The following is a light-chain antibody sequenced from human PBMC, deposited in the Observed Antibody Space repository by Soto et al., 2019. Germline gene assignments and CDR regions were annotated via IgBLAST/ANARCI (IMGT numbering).Light chain of an antibody. J-gene: IGLJ2*01. Sequence: QSALTQPASVSGSPGQSITISCTGTSSDIGGYNYTSWYQQLPGKAPKFIIYDVGNRPSGVSNRFSGSRSGNTASLTISGLQAEDEADYYCSSYTSSSTVIFGGGTKLTVL. CDR3: SSYTSSSTVI. V-gene: IGLV2-14*01. CDR2: DVG. CDR1: SSDIGGYNY.